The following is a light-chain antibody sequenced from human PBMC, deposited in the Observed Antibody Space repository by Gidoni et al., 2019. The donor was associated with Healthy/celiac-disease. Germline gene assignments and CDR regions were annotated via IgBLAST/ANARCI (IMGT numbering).Light chain of an antibody. CDR1: KSVSSSY. CDR2: GAS. V-gene: IGKV3-20*01. Sequence: VLTQSPGTLSLSPGGRATLSCRTSKSVSSSYLAWYQQKPGQAPKLLIYGASSRATGIPDRFSGSGSGTDFTLTISRLEPEDFAVYYCQQYGSSAWTFGQGTKVEIK. CDR3: QQYGSSAWT. J-gene: IGKJ1*01.